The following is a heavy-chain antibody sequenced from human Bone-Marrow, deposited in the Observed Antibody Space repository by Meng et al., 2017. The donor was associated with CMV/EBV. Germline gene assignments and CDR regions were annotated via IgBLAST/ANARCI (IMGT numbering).Heavy chain of an antibody. CDR3: ARAFGSS. CDR1: GFTFSSYS. CDR2: IYHSGST. D-gene: IGHD3-3*01. J-gene: IGHJ4*02. Sequence: SETLSLTCAASGFTFSSYSMNWVRQAPGKGLEWIGSIYHSGSTYYNPSLKSRVTITVDTSKNQFSLKLISVTAADTAVYYCARAFGSSWGQGTLVTVSS. V-gene: IGHV4-38-2*01.